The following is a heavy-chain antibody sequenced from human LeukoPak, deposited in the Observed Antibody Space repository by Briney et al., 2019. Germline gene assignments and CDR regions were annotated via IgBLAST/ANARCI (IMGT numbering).Heavy chain of an antibody. V-gene: IGHV1-2*02. CDR2: INPNSGGT. CDR1: GYTFTGYY. CDR3: AREDIHILTGYHRRELYWYFDL. Sequence: ASVKVSCKASGYTFTGYYMHWVRQAPGQGLEWMGWINPNSGGTNYAQKFQGRVTMTRDTSISTAYMELSRLRSDDTAVYYCAREDIHILTGYHRRELYWYFDLWGRGTLVTVSS. J-gene: IGHJ2*01. D-gene: IGHD3-9*01.